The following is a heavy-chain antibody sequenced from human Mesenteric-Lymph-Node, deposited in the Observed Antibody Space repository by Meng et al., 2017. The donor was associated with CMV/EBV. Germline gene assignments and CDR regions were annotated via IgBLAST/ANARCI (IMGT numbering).Heavy chain of an antibody. D-gene: IGHD3-22*01. V-gene: IGHV3-30-3*01. CDR1: GFTFSSYV. Sequence: GGSLSLSCAASGFTFSSYVMHWVRQAPGKGLEWVAVISSDGSNKYYADSMKGRFTISRDNSKNTLYLQMNSLRSEDTAVYYCARDRTYYDSDFDYWGQGTLVTVSS. CDR3: ARDRTYYDSDFDY. J-gene: IGHJ4*02. CDR2: ISSDGSNK.